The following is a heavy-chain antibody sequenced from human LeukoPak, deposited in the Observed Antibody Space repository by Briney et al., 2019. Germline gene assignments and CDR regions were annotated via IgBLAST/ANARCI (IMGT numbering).Heavy chain of an antibody. V-gene: IGHV1-46*01. D-gene: IGHD4-17*01. CDR1: GYTFTSYY. CDR3: ARDVHKTTMTTGPLNY. Sequence: ASVKVSCKASGYTFTSYYMHWVRQAPGQGLEWMGIINPSGGSTTYAQKFQGRVTMTRDTSTSTVYMELSSLRSEDTAVYYCARDVHKTTMTTGPLNYWGQGTLVTVSS. CDR2: INPSGGST. J-gene: IGHJ4*02.